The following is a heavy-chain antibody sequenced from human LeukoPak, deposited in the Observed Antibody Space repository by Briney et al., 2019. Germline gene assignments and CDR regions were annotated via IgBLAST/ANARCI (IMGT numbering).Heavy chain of an antibody. D-gene: IGHD3-10*01. CDR1: GYIFANYW. Sequence: GESLKISCKGSGYIFANYWIGWVRQMPGKGLEWMGYIYPSDSDTRYSPSFQGQVTISADTSINTAYLQWSSLRASDSAMYYCARRPHYGSESYGFDYWGQGTLVTVSS. J-gene: IGHJ4*02. CDR2: IYPSDSDT. CDR3: ARRPHYGSESYGFDY. V-gene: IGHV5-51*01.